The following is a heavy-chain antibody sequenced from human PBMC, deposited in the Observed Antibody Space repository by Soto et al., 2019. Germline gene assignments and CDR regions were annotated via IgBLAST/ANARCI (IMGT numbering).Heavy chain of an antibody. CDR2: INPNSGGA. Sequence: QVHLVQSGAEVKKPGASVRVSCKASGYSFTFYYLQWVRQAPGQGLEWMGKINPNSGGADYAEKFQGRVTMTRDTSINAAYMELSSLRSDDTAVYYCATGPRLGYFDWTYDYWGQRTLVTVSS. CDR1: GYSFTFYY. V-gene: IGHV1-2*02. D-gene: IGHD3-9*01. CDR3: ATGPRLGYFDWTYDY. J-gene: IGHJ4*02.